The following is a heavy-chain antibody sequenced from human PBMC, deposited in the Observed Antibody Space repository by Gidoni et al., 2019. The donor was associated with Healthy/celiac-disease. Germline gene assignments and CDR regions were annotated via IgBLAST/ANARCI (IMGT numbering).Heavy chain of an antibody. J-gene: IGHJ5*02. CDR1: GFTFSNSA. D-gene: IGHD3-16*01. CDR2: TSGSGSNT. V-gene: IGHV3-23*01. CDR3: ARDIRPPGNYGYFDP. Sequence: EVQVLESGGGLVQPGGSLRLSCAASGFTFSNSAMSWVRQAPGKGLEGVSSTSGSGSNTYYADSVRGRFTISRDNSKNTLFLQMNSLRAEDTALYYCARDIRPPGNYGYFDPWGQGTLVTVSS.